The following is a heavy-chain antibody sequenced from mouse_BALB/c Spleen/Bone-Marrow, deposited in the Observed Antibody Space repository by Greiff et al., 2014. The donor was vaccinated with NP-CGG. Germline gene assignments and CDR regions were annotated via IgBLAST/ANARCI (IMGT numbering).Heavy chain of an antibody. CDR2: INPGSGGT. J-gene: IGHJ2*01. CDR3: AREGYYGLDY. Sequence: ESGAKLVRPGTSVKVSCKASGYAFTNYLIEWFKQRPGQGLEWIGVINPGSGGTNFNEKFRGKATLTADKSSSTAYMQFNSLTSDDSAVYFCAREGYYGLDYWGQGTTLTVSS. V-gene: IGHV1-54*03. CDR1: GYAFTNYL. D-gene: IGHD2-1*01.